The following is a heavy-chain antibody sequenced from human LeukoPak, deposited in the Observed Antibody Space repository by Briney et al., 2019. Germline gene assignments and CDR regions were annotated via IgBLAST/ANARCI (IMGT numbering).Heavy chain of an antibody. Sequence: SETLSLTCTVSGGSISSSSYYWGWIRQPPGQGLEWIGSIYYSGSTYYNPSLKSRVTISVDTSKNQFSLKLSSVTAADTAVYYCASHIVATIGDWFDPWGQGTLVTVSS. D-gene: IGHD5-12*01. CDR3: ASHIVATIGDWFDP. V-gene: IGHV4-39*07. J-gene: IGHJ5*02. CDR1: GGSISSSSYY. CDR2: IYYSGST.